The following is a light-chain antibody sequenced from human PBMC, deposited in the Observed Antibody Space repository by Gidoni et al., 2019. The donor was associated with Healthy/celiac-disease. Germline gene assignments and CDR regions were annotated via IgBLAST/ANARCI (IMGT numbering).Light chain of an antibody. V-gene: IGLV2-23*02. Sequence: LTQPASLSGSPGQSITISCTGTSSDVGNYNLVSWYQHHPGKAPKFMIYEVTKRPSGVSNRFSGSKSGDTASLTISGLQAEDEADYYCCSYAGSSTWVFGGGTRLTVL. CDR2: EVT. J-gene: IGLJ3*02. CDR3: CSYAGSSTWV. CDR1: SSDVGNYNL.